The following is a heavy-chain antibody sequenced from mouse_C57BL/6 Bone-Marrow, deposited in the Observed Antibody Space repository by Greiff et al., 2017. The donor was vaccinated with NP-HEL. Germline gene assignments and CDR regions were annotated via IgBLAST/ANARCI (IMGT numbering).Heavy chain of an antibody. CDR2: ISPGDGDT. CDR1: GYAFRSYW. Sequence: QVQLKESGAELVKPGASVKISCKASGYAFRSYWMNWVKERPGKGLEWIGQISPGDGDTKYTGKFKGKATLTADKSSSTAYMQVSSLTAEDSAVYFCARGDDGSSRFRYAMDYWDQGTSGTVSS. CDR3: ARGDDGSSRFRYAMDY. J-gene: IGHJ4*01. V-gene: IGHV1-80*01. D-gene: IGHD1-1*01.